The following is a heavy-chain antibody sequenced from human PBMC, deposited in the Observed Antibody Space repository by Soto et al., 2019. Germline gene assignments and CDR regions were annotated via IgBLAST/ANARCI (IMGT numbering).Heavy chain of an antibody. CDR2: IYHNGNT. CDR3: ARLPRYGSGTYPEF. D-gene: IGHD3-10*01. V-gene: IGHV4-39*01. CDR1: GGSISGSGGL. J-gene: IGHJ4*02. Sequence: QLHLQESGPGLVKPSETLSLTCTVSGGSISGSGGLWGWIRQPPGKGLESIGTIYHNGNTYYDPSLWSRVTMSVDTSKNEFSLNLNSLTAADTAVYCCARLPRYGSGTYPEFWGQGTLVTVSS.